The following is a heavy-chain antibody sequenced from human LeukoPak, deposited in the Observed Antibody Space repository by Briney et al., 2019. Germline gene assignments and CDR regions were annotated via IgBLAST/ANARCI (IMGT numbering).Heavy chain of an antibody. Sequence: ETLSLTCTVSGGSISSYYWSWIRPPPGKGLEWIGYIYYSGSTDYNPSLKSRVTISVDTSKNQFSLKLSSVAAADTAVYYCARGRGWFDPWGQGTLVTVSS. J-gene: IGHJ5*02. CDR2: IYYSGST. CDR3: ARGRGWFDP. V-gene: IGHV4-59*01. CDR1: GGSISSYY. D-gene: IGHD3-10*01.